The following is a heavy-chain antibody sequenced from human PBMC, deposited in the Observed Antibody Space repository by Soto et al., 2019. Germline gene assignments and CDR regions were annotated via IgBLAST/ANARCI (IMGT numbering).Heavy chain of an antibody. CDR2: IYDRGST. J-gene: IGHJ5*02. CDR1: GASVSFGAYY. CDR3: GSALRHTARVYPCFDP. Sequence: TLSLTCTVSGASVSFGAYYWGWIRHRPWRGLELMGYIYDRGSTYYNTPLRSRLTIPIEWSINQFSQGLTSVNAGDTAVYYWGSALRHTARVYPCFDPWGQGTLVNVSS. D-gene: IGHD5-18*01. V-gene: IGHV4-31*03.